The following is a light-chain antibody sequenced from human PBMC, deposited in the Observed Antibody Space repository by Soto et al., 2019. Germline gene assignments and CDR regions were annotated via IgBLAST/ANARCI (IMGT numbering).Light chain of an antibody. V-gene: IGLV2-14*01. CDR2: DVS. CDR1: SSDVGGYNY. CDR3: SSYTSSSTVV. J-gene: IGLJ2*01. Sequence: QSALTHPASVSGYPGQSITISCTGTSSDVGGYNYVSWYQQHPGKAPKLMIYDVSNRPSGVSNRFSGSKSGNTASLTISGLQAEDEADYYCSSYTSSSTVVFGGGTKLTVL.